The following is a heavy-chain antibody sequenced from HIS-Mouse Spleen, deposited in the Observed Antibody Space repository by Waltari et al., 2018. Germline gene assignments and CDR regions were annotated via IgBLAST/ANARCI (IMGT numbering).Heavy chain of an antibody. CDR3: AREIPYSSSWYDWYFDL. D-gene: IGHD6-13*01. CDR1: GGSISSISYY. V-gene: IGHV4-39*07. Sequence: QLQLQESGPGLVKPSETLSLTCTVSGGSISSISYYWGWVRQPPGKGLEWIGSIYYGGNTYYNPSLMSRVCISVDTSENQFALKLSSVTAADTAVYYWAREIPYSSSWYDWYFDLWGRGTLVTVSS. CDR2: IYYGGNT. J-gene: IGHJ2*01.